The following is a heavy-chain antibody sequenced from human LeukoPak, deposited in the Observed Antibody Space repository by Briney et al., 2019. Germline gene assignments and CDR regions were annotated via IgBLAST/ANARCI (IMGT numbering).Heavy chain of an antibody. J-gene: IGHJ4*02. D-gene: IGHD3-10*01. CDR2: ISYDGSNK. V-gene: IGHV3-30-3*01. CDR1: GGTFSSYA. Sequence: SCKASGGTFSSYAMQWVRQAPGKGPEWVAVISYDGSNKFYADSVKGRFTISRDNSKNTLYLQMDSLRAEDTAVYYCARDYYYGSDYWGQGTLVTVSS. CDR3: ARDYYYGSDY.